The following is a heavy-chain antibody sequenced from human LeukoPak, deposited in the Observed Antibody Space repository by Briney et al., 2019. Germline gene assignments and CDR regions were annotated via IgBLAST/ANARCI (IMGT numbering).Heavy chain of an antibody. Sequence: GGSLRLSCAASRFTFSSYAMSWVRQAPGKGLEWVSGISGSGGSTDYADSVKGRFTISRDNSKNTLYLQMNSLRAEDTAVYYCAKTLYSGSYYLFDYWGQGTLVTVSS. CDR3: AKTLYSGSYYLFDY. CDR2: ISGSGGST. J-gene: IGHJ4*02. V-gene: IGHV3-23*01. CDR1: RFTFSSYA. D-gene: IGHD1-26*01.